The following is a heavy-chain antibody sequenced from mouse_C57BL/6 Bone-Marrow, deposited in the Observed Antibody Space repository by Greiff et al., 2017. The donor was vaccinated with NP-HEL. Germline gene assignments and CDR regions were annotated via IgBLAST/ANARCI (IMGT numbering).Heavy chain of an antibody. J-gene: IGHJ2*01. D-gene: IGHD1-1*01. CDR2: IYPGNSDT. CDR3: AGQRVVAPLDY. V-gene: IGHV1-5*01. CDR1: GYTFTSYW. Sequence: EVQLQQSGTVLARPGASVKMSCKTSGYTFTSYWMHWVKQRPGQGLEWIGAIYPGNSDTSYNQKFKGKAKLTAVTSASPAYMELSSLTNDDSAVYYYAGQRVVAPLDYWGQGTTLTVSS.